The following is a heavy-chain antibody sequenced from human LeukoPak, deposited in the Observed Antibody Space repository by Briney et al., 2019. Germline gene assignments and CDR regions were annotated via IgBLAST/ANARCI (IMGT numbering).Heavy chain of an antibody. Sequence: KPSQTLSLTCTVSGGSISSGGYSWSWIRQHPGKGLERIGYIYYSGSTYYNPSLKSRVTISVDTSKNQFSLKLSSVTAADTAVYYCAREPIAVAGKDYWGQGTLVTVSS. CDR3: AREPIAVAGKDY. J-gene: IGHJ4*02. CDR1: GGSISSGGYS. CDR2: IYYSGST. D-gene: IGHD6-19*01. V-gene: IGHV4-31*03.